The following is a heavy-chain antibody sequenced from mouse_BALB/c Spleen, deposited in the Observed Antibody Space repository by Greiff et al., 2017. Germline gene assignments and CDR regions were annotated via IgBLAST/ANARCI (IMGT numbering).Heavy chain of an antibody. CDR2: ISYSGST. CDR3: ARRGTTVGYYAMDY. Sequence: EVKLMESGPGLVKPSQSLSLTCTVTGYSITSDYAWNWIRQFPGNKLEWMGYISYSGSTSYNPSLKSRISITRDTSKNQFFLQLNSVTTEDTATYYCARRGTTVGYYAMDYWGQGTSVTVSS. V-gene: IGHV3-2*02. D-gene: IGHD1-1*01. CDR1: GYSITSDYA. J-gene: IGHJ4*01.